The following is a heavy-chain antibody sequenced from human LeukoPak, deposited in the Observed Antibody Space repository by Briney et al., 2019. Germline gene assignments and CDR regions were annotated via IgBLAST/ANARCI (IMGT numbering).Heavy chain of an antibody. J-gene: IGHJ4*02. V-gene: IGHV1-2*02. D-gene: IGHD3-16*02. Sequence: ASVKVSCKTTGYTSTGYHLHWVRQAPGQGLEWMAWIQSDSGDTNYAQKFQGRVTVTRDKFTRTSYIEVDRLSSDDTAVYYCARDLTGDLYTFFDYWGQGTLVTVSS. CDR1: GYTSTGYH. CDR2: IQSDSGDT. CDR3: ARDLTGDLYTFFDY.